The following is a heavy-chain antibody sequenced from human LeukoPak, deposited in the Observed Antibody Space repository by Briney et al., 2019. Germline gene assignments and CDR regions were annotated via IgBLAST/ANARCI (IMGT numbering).Heavy chain of an antibody. CDR3: AKPGIYCSGGSCYYFDY. J-gene: IGHJ4*02. D-gene: IGHD2-15*01. V-gene: IGHV3-23*01. CDR2: ISGSADRT. Sequence: GGSLRLSCAASGFTFSSYVMTWVRQAPGKGLEWVSVISGSADRTEYADSVKGRFTISRDNSQNTLYLQMNSLRAEDTAVYYCAKPGIYCSGGSCYYFDYWGQGTLVTVSS. CDR1: GFTFSSYV.